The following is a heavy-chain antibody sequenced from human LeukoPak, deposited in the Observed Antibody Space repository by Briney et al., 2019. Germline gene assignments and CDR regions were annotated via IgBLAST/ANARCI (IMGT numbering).Heavy chain of an antibody. J-gene: IGHJ3*02. V-gene: IGHV3-23*01. D-gene: IGHD3-10*01. Sequence: GGPLRLPWAALDSTLTGKAWSGAGQAQGRGRGGASPISGMGGGTYYADSVKGRFTISRDNSKNTLYLQMNSLRAEDTAVYYCAKISIRLLWFGEFSLDAFDIWGQGTMVTVSS. CDR1: DSTLTGKA. CDR2: ISGMGGGT. CDR3: AKISIRLLWFGEFSLDAFDI.